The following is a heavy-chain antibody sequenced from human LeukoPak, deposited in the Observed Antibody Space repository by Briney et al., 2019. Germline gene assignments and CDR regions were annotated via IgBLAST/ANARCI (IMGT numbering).Heavy chain of an antibody. J-gene: IGHJ4*02. Sequence: AQTLSLTCTVSGVSISSGDYYWGWLRQPPGKGLEWIGYIYYSGSTYYNPSLKSRVTISVDTSKNQFSLKLSSVTAADTAVYYCARVEGLSTSFDCWGQGTLVTVSS. CDR2: IYYSGST. CDR1: GVSISSGDYY. V-gene: IGHV4-30-4*08. D-gene: IGHD1-1*01. CDR3: ARVEGLSTSFDC.